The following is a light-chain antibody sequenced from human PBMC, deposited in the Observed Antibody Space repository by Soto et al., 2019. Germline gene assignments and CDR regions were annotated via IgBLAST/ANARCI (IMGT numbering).Light chain of an antibody. CDR3: QQYNSYSLWT. CDR1: QSISSW. J-gene: IGKJ1*01. V-gene: IGKV1-5*03. CDR2: KAS. Sequence: DIQMTQSPSTLSASVGDRVTITCRASQSISSWLAWYQQKPGKAPKLLIYKASSLESGVPSRFSGSGSGTEFTLTSSSLQPDDFATYYCQQYNSYSLWTFGQGTQVEIK.